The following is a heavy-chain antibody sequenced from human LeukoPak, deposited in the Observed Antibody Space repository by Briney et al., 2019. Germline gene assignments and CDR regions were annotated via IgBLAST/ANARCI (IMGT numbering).Heavy chain of an antibody. J-gene: IGHJ4*02. Sequence: GGSLRLSCAASGFTFSSYWMSWVRQAPGKGLDWVANIKQDGSEKYYVDSVKGRFTISRDNAKNSLYLQMNSLRAEDTAVYYCARVGTTVTKEDYFDYWGQGTLVTVSS. V-gene: IGHV3-7*01. D-gene: IGHD4-17*01. CDR2: IKQDGSEK. CDR3: ARVGTTVTKEDYFDY. CDR1: GFTFSSYW.